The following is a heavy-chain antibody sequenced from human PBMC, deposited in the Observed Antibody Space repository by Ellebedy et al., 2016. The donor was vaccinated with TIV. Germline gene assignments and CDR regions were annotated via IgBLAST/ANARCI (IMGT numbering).Heavy chain of an antibody. CDR2: VNPSTGAT. J-gene: IGHJ4*02. CDR1: GYTFTSCITCY. CDR3: ARRWAGQWLDDFDY. Sequence: AASVKVSCMASGYTFTSCITCYLPWIRQAPGTGPDWLGFVNPSTGATHYAQKFQGRVALTMDASTSTFSMELSSRTSEDTAVYYCARRWAGQWLDDFDYWGQGALVTVSS. V-gene: IGHV1-46*01. D-gene: IGHD6-19*01.